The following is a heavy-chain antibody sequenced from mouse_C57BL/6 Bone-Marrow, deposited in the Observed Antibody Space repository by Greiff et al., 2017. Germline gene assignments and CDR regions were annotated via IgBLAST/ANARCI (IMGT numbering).Heavy chain of an antibody. CDR3: ARNYGSSYWYFDV. J-gene: IGHJ1*03. CDR1: GYAFSSSW. V-gene: IGHV1-82*01. CDR2: LYPGDGDT. Sequence: VQLVESGPELVKPGASVKISCKASGYAFSSSWMNWVKQRPGKGLEWIGRLYPGDGDTNYNGKFKGKATLTADKSSSTAYMQLSSLTSEDSAVYFCARNYGSSYWYFDVWGTGTTVTVSS. D-gene: IGHD1-1*01.